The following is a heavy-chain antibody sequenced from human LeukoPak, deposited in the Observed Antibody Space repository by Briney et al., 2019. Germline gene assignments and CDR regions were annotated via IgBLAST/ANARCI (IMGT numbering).Heavy chain of an antibody. V-gene: IGHV4-39*01. J-gene: IGHJ3*02. CDR1: GGSISSSSYY. Sequence: PSETLSLTCTVSGGSISSSSYYWGWIRQPPGKGLEWIGSIYYSGSTYYNPSLKSRVTISVDTSKNQFSLKLSSVTAADTAVYYSARSRMTLSDAFDIWGQGTMVTVSS. CDR2: IYYSGST. D-gene: IGHD2/OR15-2a*01. CDR3: ARSRMTLSDAFDI.